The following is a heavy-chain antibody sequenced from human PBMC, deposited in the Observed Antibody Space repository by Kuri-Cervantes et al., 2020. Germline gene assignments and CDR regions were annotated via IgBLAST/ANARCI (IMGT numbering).Heavy chain of an antibody. D-gene: IGHD6-13*01. CDR1: GFTFSSYS. J-gene: IGHJ3*02. CDR3: ARRAPWLRAYSSSPYAFDI. CDR2: ISSSSRYI. V-gene: IGHV3-21*01. Sequence: GESLKISCEASGFTFSSYSMNWVRQAPGKGLEWVSSISSSSRYIYYADSVKGRFTISRDNAKNSLYLQMTSLRAEDTAVYYCARRAPWLRAYSSSPYAFDIWGQGTMVTVSS.